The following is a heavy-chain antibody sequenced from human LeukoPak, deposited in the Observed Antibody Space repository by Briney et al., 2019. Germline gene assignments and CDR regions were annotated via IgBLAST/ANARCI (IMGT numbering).Heavy chain of an antibody. V-gene: IGHV1-3*01. CDR1: GYTFTSYA. CDR3: AREITIFGVVIHKNWFDP. J-gene: IGHJ5*02. CDR2: INAGNGNT. D-gene: IGHD3-3*01. Sequence: ASVKVSCKASGYTFTSYAMHWVRQAPGQRLEWMGWINAGNGNTKYSQKFQGRVTMTRDTSISTAYMELSRLRSDDTAVYYCAREITIFGVVIHKNWFDPWGQGTLVTVSS.